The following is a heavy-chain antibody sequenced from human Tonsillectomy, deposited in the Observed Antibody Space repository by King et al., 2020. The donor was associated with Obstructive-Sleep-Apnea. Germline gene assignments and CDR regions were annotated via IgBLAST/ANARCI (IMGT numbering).Heavy chain of an antibody. CDR1: GGSISTYY. D-gene: IGHD3-22*01. CDR2: IYYSGYT. CDR3: ARGGYYYFDY. J-gene: IGHJ4*02. Sequence: VQLQESGPGLVKPSETLSLTCTVSGGSISTYYWSWIRQPPGKGLEWIGNIYYSGYTNYNPSLKNRVTISVDTSKNQFSLNLSSVTAADTAFYYCARGGYYYFDYWGQGTLATVSS. V-gene: IGHV4-59*08.